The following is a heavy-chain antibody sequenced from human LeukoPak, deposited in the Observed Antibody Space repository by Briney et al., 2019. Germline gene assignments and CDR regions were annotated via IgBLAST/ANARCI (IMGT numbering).Heavy chain of an antibody. CDR1: GYSISSGYY. Sequence: SETLSRTCAVSGYSISSGYYWGWIRQPPGKGLEWIGSIYHSGSTYYNPSLKSRVTISVDTSKNQFSLKLSSVTAADTAVYYCARLGDIVATITEDYWGQGTLVTVSS. V-gene: IGHV4-38-2*01. CDR3: ARLGDIVATITEDY. D-gene: IGHD5-12*01. CDR2: IYHSGST. J-gene: IGHJ4*02.